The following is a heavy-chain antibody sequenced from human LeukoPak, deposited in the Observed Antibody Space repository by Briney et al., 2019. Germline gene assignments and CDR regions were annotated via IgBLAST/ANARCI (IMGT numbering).Heavy chain of an antibody. V-gene: IGHV3-74*01. D-gene: IGHD6-19*01. Sequence: PGGSLRLSCAASGLTFSSHWMHWVRQAPGKGLVWVSRVNSDGSSTSYADSVKGRFTISRDNAKNTVYLQMKSLRDDDTAVYYCARAQAVAGTGGFDPWGQGTLVTVSS. CDR3: ARAQAVAGTGGFDP. CDR2: VNSDGSST. J-gene: IGHJ5*02. CDR1: GLTFSSHW.